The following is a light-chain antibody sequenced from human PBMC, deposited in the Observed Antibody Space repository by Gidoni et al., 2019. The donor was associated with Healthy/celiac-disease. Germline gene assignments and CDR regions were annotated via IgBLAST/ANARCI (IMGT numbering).Light chain of an antibody. CDR3: QAWDISTYVV. J-gene: IGLJ2*01. CDR1: KLGYKY. Sequence: SYELTQPPSGSVSPGQTASITCSGDKLGYKYACWYQQKPGQYPVLVIYQDSKRPSGIPERFSGSNSGSTSTLTISGTQAMDEADYYCQAWDISTYVVFGGGTKLTVL. CDR2: QDS. V-gene: IGLV3-1*01.